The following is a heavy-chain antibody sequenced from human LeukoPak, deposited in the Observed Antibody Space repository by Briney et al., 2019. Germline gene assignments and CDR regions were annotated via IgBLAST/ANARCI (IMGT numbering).Heavy chain of an antibody. J-gene: IGHJ4*02. V-gene: IGHV3-53*01. Sequence: HSGGSLRLSCAASGLTGSHNYVSWVRQAPGKGLEWVSAIHTSGDTCYADSVKGRFTISRGNANNTLYLQMSSLRAGDTAVYYCARDLDYGDYHFDYWGQGTLVTVSS. CDR1: GLTGSHNY. CDR3: ARDLDYGDYHFDY. D-gene: IGHD4-17*01. CDR2: IHTSGDT.